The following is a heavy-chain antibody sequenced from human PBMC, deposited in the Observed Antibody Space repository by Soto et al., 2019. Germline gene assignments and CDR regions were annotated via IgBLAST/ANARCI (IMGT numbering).Heavy chain of an antibody. V-gene: IGHV4-34*01. J-gene: IGHJ6*02. CDR1: GGSCSGYY. D-gene: IGHD6-6*01. CDR3: ARGASSSGFWHYYGMDV. Sequence: SEALSLTCAVHGGSCSGYYWSWIRQPPGKGLEWIGEINHSGSTNYNPSLRSRVTISVDTSKNQFSLKLSSVTAADTAVYYCARGASSSGFWHYYGMDVWGQGTTVTVSS. CDR2: INHSGST.